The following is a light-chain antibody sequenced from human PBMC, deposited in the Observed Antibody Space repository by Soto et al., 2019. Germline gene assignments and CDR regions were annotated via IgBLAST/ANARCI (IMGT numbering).Light chain of an antibody. CDR1: QSIFYSSNNKNY. CDR2: WAS. CDR3: QQYYETPPYT. V-gene: IGKV4-1*01. Sequence: DIVMTQSPDSLAVSLGERATINCKSSQSIFYSSNNKNYLAWYQQKPGHPPKLLIYWASTRESGVPDRFSGSASGTDFTLTISSLQDEDVAVYYCQQYYETPPYTFGQGTKLEIK. J-gene: IGKJ2*01.